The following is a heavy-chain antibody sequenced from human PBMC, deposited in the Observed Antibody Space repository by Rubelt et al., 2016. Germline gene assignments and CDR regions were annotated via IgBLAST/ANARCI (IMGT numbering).Heavy chain of an antibody. CDR3: ARNLIMITFGGVIVPPDY. CDR2: ISAYHGNT. D-gene: IGHD3-16*02. V-gene: IGHV1-18*01. Sequence: QVQLVQSGAEVKKPGASVTVSCKASGYTFTSYGISWVRQAPGQGLEWMGWISAYHGNTHYAQKPQGRVTRTTDTSTSTAYMELRSLRSDDTAVYYCARNLIMITFGGVIVPPDYWGQGTLVTVSS. J-gene: IGHJ4*02. CDR1: GYTFTSYG.